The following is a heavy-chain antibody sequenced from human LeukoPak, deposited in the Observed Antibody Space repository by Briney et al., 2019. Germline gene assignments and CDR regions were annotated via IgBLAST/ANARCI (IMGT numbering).Heavy chain of an antibody. CDR3: ARDPAFDI. CDR1: GFTFGDYA. J-gene: IGHJ3*02. Sequence: GGSLRLSCTASGFTFGDYAMSWVRQAPGKGLEWVSSISSSSSYIYYADSVKGRFTISRDNAKNSLYLQMNSLRAEDTAVYYCARDPAFDIWGQGTMVTVSS. CDR2: ISSSSSYI. V-gene: IGHV3-21*01.